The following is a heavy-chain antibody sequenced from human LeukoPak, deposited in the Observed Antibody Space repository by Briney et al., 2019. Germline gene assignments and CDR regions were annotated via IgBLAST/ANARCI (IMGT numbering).Heavy chain of an antibody. D-gene: IGHD1-14*01. CDR2: IYYSGST. CDR1: GGSISSSSYY. CDR3: ARAAGAKPGGAFDI. V-gene: IGHV4-39*07. J-gene: IGHJ3*02. Sequence: SETLSLTCTVSGGSISSSSYYWGWIRQPPGKGLEWIGSIYYSGSTYYNPSLKSRVTISVDTSKNQFSLKLSSVTAADTAVYYCARAAGAKPGGAFDIWGQGTMVTVSS.